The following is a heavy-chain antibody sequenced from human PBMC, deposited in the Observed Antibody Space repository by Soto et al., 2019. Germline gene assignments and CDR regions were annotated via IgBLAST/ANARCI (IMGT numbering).Heavy chain of an antibody. CDR1: GGSISSGGYY. J-gene: IGHJ4*02. CDR2: IYYSGST. V-gene: IGHV4-30-4*01. Sequence: SETLSLTCTVSGGSISSGGYYWSWIRQPPGKGLEWIGYIYYSGSTYYNPSLKSRVTISVDTSKNQFSLKLSSVTAADTAVYYCAGGTDGKKVAYWGQGALVTAPQ. CDR3: AGGTDGKKVAY. D-gene: IGHD5-12*01.